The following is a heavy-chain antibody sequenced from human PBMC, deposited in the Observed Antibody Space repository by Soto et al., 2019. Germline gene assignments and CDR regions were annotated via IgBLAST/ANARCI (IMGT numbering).Heavy chain of an antibody. CDR1: ANSASSQD. CDR3: TRGGDASKNGH. V-gene: IGHV4-59*02. D-gene: IGHD2-21*01. J-gene: IGHJ4*02. CDR2: IYYSVNT. Sequence: SAPLSLTSSATANSASSQDWRWIRKPPGKGLEWIGYIYYSVNTKYNPSLRSRATISMDASKNQFSLKLTSVNAADTAVYYCTRGGDASKNGHWGQGTLVTVS.